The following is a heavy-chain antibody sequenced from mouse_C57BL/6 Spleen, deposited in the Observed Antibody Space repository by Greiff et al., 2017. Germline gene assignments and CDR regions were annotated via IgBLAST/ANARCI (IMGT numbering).Heavy chain of an antibody. CDR3: ATSITTVVAFDY. D-gene: IGHD1-1*01. Sequence: QVHVKQSGAELVRPGTSVKVSCKASGYAFTNYLIEWVKQRPGQGLEWIGVINPGSGGTNYNEKFKGKATLTADKSSSTAYMQLSSLTSEDSAVYFCATSITTVVAFDYWGQGTTLTVSS. J-gene: IGHJ2*01. CDR2: INPGSGGT. CDR1: GYAFTNYL. V-gene: IGHV1-54*01.